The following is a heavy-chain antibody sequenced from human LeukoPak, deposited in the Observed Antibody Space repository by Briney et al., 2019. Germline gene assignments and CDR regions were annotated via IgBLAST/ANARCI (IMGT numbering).Heavy chain of an antibody. CDR1: GFTFSSYW. J-gene: IGHJ4*02. CDR3: AKDMFLMPGSETKFDY. V-gene: IGHV3-7*01. Sequence: GGPLRLSCAASGFTFSSYWMSWVRQAPGKGLEWVANIKQDGSEKYYVDSVKGRFTISRDNAKNSLYLQMNSLRAEDTAVYYCAKDMFLMPGSETKFDYRGQGTLVTVSS. CDR2: IKQDGSEK. D-gene: IGHD3-10*02.